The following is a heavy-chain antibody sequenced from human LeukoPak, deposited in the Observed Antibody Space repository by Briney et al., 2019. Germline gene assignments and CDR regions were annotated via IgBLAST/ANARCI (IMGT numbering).Heavy chain of an antibody. D-gene: IGHD6-19*01. V-gene: IGHV1-2*02. CDR2: INPNSGGT. Sequence: ASVKVSCKASGYMFTGYYMHWVRQAPGPGLEWMGWINPNSGGTNYAQKFQGRVTMTRDTSISTASMDLNRQRSDDTAVYYCARVVAVTGTPVYYMDVWGKGTTVTVSS. J-gene: IGHJ6*03. CDR1: GYMFTGYY. CDR3: ARVVAVTGTPVYYMDV.